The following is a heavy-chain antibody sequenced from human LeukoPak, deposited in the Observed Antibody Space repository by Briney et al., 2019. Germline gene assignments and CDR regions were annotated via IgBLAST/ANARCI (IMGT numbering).Heavy chain of an antibody. CDR1: GFTYSSYW. J-gene: IGHJ4*02. D-gene: IGHD1-26*01. Sequence: GGSLRLSCAASGFTYSSYWMSWFRQAPGKGLEWVANINKDGGEKYYVDSVKGRFTISRDNAKNSLYLQMNSLRADDTAVYYCVKDSPPRYSGSPPAYWGQGTLVTVSS. CDR3: VKDSPPRYSGSPPAY. V-gene: IGHV3-7*03. CDR2: INKDGGEK.